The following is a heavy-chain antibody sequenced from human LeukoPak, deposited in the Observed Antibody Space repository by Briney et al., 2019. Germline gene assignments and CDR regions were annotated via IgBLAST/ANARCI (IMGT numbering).Heavy chain of an antibody. CDR2: IYYSGST. J-gene: IGHJ4*02. Sequence: SETLSLTCTDSGGSISSGGYYWSWIRQHPGKGLEWIGYIYYSGSTYYNPSLKSRVTISVDTSKNQFSLKLSSVTAADTAVYYCARGGGYCSSTSCRYFDYWGQGTLVTVSS. CDR3: ARGGGYCSSTSCRYFDY. CDR1: GGSISSGGYY. V-gene: IGHV4-31*03. D-gene: IGHD2-2*01.